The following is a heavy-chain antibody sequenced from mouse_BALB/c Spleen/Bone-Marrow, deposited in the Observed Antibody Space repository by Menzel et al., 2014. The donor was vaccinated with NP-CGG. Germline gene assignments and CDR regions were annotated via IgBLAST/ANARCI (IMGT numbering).Heavy chain of an antibody. CDR1: GYAFSSSW. J-gene: IGHJ2*01. CDR3: ARDGYGKRNYFDY. D-gene: IGHD2-1*01. CDR2: TYPGDGDT. V-gene: IGHV1-82*01. Sequence: QVQLQQSGPELVKPGASVKISCKASGYAFSSSWMNWVKQRPGQGLEWIGRTYPGDGDTNYNGKFKGKATLTADKSSSTAYMQLSSLTSVDSAVYFCARDGYGKRNYFDYWGQGTTLTVSS.